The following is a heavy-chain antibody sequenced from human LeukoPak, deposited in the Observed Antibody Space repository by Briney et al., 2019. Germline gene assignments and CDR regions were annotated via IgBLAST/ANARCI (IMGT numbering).Heavy chain of an antibody. V-gene: IGHV3-23*01. Sequence: PGGSLRLSCAASGFTFSSYAMHWVRQAPGKGLEWVSAISGSGGSTYYADSVRGRFTISRDNSKNTLYLQMNSLRAEDTAVYYCAKDGYSSGWSYYFDYWGQGTLVTVSS. CDR1: GFTFSSYA. D-gene: IGHD6-19*01. J-gene: IGHJ4*02. CDR3: AKDGYSSGWSYYFDY. CDR2: ISGSGGST.